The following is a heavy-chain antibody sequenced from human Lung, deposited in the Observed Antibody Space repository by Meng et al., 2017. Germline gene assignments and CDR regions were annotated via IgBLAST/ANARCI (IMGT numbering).Heavy chain of an antibody. CDR2: INAGSENT. CDR3: ARDIVVTFGELTTLDS. V-gene: IGHV1-3*01. J-gene: IGHJ4*02. Sequence: QVHLVQSGAEVKKPGASVKVSCKASGYTFTNYAMHWGRQAPGQGLEWMGWINAGSENTEYSQKFQGRVTLTRDTSATTAYMELRSLKSEDTAIYYCARDIVVTFGELTTLDSWGQGTLVTVSS. D-gene: IGHD2-21*01. CDR1: GYTFTNYA.